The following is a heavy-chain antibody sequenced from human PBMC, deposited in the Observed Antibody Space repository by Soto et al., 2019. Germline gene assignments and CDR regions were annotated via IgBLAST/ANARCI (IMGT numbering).Heavy chain of an antibody. J-gene: IGHJ4*02. D-gene: IGHD5-12*01. CDR2: IYYSGST. CDR1: GGSISSYY. V-gene: IGHV4-59*01. CDR3: ARVRRGYSGYDYFDY. Sequence: SETLSLTCTVSGGSISSYYWSWIRQPPGKGLKWIGYIYYSGSTNYNPSLKSRVTISVDTSKNQFSLKLSSVTAADTAVYYCARVRRGYSGYDYFDYWGQGTLVTVSS.